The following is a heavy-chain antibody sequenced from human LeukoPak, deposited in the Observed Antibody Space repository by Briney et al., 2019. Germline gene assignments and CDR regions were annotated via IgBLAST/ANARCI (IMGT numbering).Heavy chain of an antibody. CDR2: IYYSGST. CDR1: GGSISSSSYY. J-gene: IGHJ6*02. Sequence: PSETLSLTCTVSGGSISSSSYYWGWIRQPPGKGLEWIGSIYYSGSTYYNPSLKSRVTISVDTSMNQFSLKLSSVTAADTAVYYCAGLGYCSSTSCYRIGYYYYYGMDVWGQGTTVTVSS. V-gene: IGHV4-39*01. D-gene: IGHD2-2*02. CDR3: AGLGYCSSTSCYRIGYYYYYGMDV.